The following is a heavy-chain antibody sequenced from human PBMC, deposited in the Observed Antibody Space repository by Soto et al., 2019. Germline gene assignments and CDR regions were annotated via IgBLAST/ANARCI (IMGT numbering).Heavy chain of an antibody. J-gene: IGHJ5*02. Sequence: ASVKVSCKASGSTFTSYGISWVRQAPGQGLEWMGWISAYNGNTNYAQRLQGRVTMTTDTSTSTAYMELRSLRSDDTAVYYCAMTGYCSSTSCYTGGWFDPWGQGTLVTVS. CDR2: ISAYNGNT. V-gene: IGHV1-18*04. D-gene: IGHD2-2*02. CDR1: GSTFTSYG. CDR3: AMTGYCSSTSCYTGGWFDP.